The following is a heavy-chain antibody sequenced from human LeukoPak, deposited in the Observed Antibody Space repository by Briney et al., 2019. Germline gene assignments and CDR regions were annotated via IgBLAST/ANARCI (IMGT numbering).Heavy chain of an antibody. V-gene: IGHV3-48*01. CDR2: ISSSSSTI. J-gene: IGHJ4*02. Sequence: RPGGSLRLSCAASGFTFSSYSINWVRQAPGKGLEWVSYISSSSSTIYYADSVKGRFTISRDNARNSLYLQMNSLRAEDTAVYYCAKDWLLWFGELFDYWGQGTLVTVSS. CDR3: AKDWLLWFGELFDY. CDR1: GFTFSSYS. D-gene: IGHD3-10*01.